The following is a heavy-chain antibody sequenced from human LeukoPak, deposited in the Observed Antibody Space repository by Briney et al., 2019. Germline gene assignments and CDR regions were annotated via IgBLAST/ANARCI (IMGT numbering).Heavy chain of an antibody. CDR2: IWYDRSNK. D-gene: IGHD6-19*01. J-gene: IGHJ4*02. V-gene: IGHV3-33*08. CDR1: GFTFSDYY. Sequence: PGGSLRLSCAASGFTFSDYYMSWARQAPGKGLEWVAVIWYDRSNKYYADSVKDRFTISRDNSKNTLYLQMNSLRAEDTAVYYCARERIAVAGTGGWLSYWGQGTLVTVSS. CDR3: ARERIAVAGTGGWLSY.